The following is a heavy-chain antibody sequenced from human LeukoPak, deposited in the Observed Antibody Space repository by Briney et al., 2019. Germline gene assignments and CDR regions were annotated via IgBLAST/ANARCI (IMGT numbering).Heavy chain of an antibody. CDR3: ARGPNSNWSGLDF. J-gene: IGHJ4*02. D-gene: IGHD6-6*01. V-gene: IGHV3-74*01. Sequence: GGSPRLSCTASGFSFSGHWMHWARQLPGKGLVWVSRISPTGSTTSYADSVKGRFTVSRDNAKNTLYLQVNNLRAEDTAVYYCARGPNSNWSGLDFWGQGTLLTVSS. CDR1: GFSFSGHW. CDR2: ISPTGSTT.